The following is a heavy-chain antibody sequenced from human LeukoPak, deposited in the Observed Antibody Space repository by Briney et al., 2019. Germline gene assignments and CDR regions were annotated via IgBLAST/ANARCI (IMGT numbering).Heavy chain of an antibody. Sequence: GGSLRLSCAASGFTFSSYWMNWVRQAPGKGLAWVSRIASDGSSTTYADSVKGRFSISRDNAKNTLCLQMNSLRVEDTAVYYCARGRPHGNDYWGQGTLVTVSS. D-gene: IGHD4-23*01. CDR1: GFTFSSYW. V-gene: IGHV3-74*01. CDR3: ARGRPHGNDY. J-gene: IGHJ4*02. CDR2: IASDGSST.